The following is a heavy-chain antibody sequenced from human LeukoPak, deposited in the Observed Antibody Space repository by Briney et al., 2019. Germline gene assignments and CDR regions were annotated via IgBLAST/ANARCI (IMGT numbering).Heavy chain of an antibody. J-gene: IGHJ3*02. Sequence: ASVKVSCKASGYTFTSYGISWVRQAPGQGLEWMGWISAYNGNTNYAQKFQGRVTMTRDTSISTAYMELSRLRSDDTAVYYCARVLVTIFGVVKDAFDIWGQGTMVTVSS. CDR3: ARVLVTIFGVVKDAFDI. CDR2: ISAYNGNT. CDR1: GYTFTSYG. D-gene: IGHD3-3*01. V-gene: IGHV1-18*01.